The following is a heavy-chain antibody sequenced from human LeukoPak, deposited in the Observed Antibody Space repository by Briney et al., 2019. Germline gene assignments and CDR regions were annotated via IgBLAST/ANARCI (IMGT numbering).Heavy chain of an antibody. J-gene: IGHJ4*02. D-gene: IGHD1-26*01. CDR3: ASLQVGATSYDY. CDR1: GFTFSSYA. V-gene: IGHV3-30-3*01. Sequence: GGSLRLPCAASGFTFSSYAMHWVRQAPGKGLEWVAVISYDGSNKYYADSVKGRFTISRDNSKNTLYLQMNSLRAEDTAVYYCASLQVGATSYDYWGQGTLVTVSS. CDR2: ISYDGSNK.